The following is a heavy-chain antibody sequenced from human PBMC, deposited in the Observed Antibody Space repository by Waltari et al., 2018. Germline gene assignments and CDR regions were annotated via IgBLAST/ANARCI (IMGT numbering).Heavy chain of an antibody. D-gene: IGHD3-10*01. Sequence: QVQLQESGPGLVKPSQTLSLTCTVSGGSISSGSYYWSWIRQPAGKGLEWIGRIYTSGSTNDNPSLKSRVTISVDTSKNQFSLKLSSVTAADTAVYYCASRQYYYGSGSLPDYWGQGTLVTVSS. CDR3: ASRQYYYGSGSLPDY. V-gene: IGHV4-61*02. CDR1: GGSISSGSYY. CDR2: IYTSGST. J-gene: IGHJ4*02.